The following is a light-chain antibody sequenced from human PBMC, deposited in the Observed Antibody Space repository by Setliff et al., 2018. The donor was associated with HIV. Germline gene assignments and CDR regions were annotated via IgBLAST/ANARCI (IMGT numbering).Light chain of an antibody. Sequence: QSVLTQPPSVSGAPGQRVTISCTGSSSNIGAGYDVHWYQQSPGTAPKLLIYGNTNRPSGVPDRFSGSKSGTSVSLAITGLQAEDEADYFCSSYRGSETLFYVFGTGTKVTVL. J-gene: IGLJ1*01. CDR3: SSYRGSETLFYV. CDR2: GNT. CDR1: SSNIGAGYD. V-gene: IGLV1-40*01.